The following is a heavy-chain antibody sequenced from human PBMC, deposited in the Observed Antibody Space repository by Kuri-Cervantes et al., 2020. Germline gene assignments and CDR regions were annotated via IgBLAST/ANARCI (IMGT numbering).Heavy chain of an antibody. CDR2: MNPNSGNT. D-gene: IGHD5-24*01. J-gene: IGHJ6*02. CDR1: GYTFTSYD. Sequence: ASVKVSCKASGYTFTSYDINWVRQATGQGLEWMGWMNPNSGNTGYAQKFQGRVTMTRNTSISTAYMELSSLRSEDTAVYYCARLAMRWNGPAYYYYYGMDVWGQGTTVTVSS. V-gene: IGHV1-8*01. CDR3: ARLAMRWNGPAYYYYYGMDV.